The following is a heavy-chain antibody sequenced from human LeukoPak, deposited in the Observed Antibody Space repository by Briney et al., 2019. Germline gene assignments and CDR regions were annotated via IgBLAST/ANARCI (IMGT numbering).Heavy chain of an antibody. CDR2: INPDSGGT. V-gene: IGHV1-2*02. CDR1: GYTFTGYY. Sequence: GASVKVSCKASGYTFTGYYMHWVRQAPGQGLEWMGWINPDSGGTNYAQKFQGTVTMTRDTSISTAYLQWTSLKASDSAMYYCARHNRDSGSSLEYMDVWGMGTTVTISS. CDR3: ARHNRDSGSSLEYMDV. J-gene: IGHJ6*03. D-gene: IGHD1-26*01.